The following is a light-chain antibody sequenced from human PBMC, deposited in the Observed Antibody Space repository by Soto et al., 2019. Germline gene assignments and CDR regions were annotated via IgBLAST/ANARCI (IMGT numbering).Light chain of an antibody. CDR1: SSDVGGYNF. V-gene: IGLV2-8*01. J-gene: IGLJ1*01. CDR2: EVS. CDR3: SSYAVTSFV. Sequence: QSALTQPPSASGSPGQSVTISCTGTSSDVGGYNFVSWYQQHPGKAPKLMIYEVSKRPSGVPDRFSGSKSGNTASLTVSGLQAEDEADYYCSSYAVTSFVFGTGTNLTVL.